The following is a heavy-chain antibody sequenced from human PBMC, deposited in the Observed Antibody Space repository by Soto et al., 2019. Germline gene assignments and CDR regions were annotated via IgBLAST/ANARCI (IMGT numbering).Heavy chain of an antibody. CDR3: ASAAREYYYYGMDV. CDR1: RFPFSSYA. V-gene: IGHV3-23*01. Sequence: GGSLTLSCAPPRFPFSSYAMSWVRQSPRKGLERVSAITGSGGSTYYADTVKGRYTISRDNSMNTLSLQMNSLRAEDTAVYYCASAAREYYYYGMDVWGQGT. J-gene: IGHJ6*02. CDR2: ITGSGGST.